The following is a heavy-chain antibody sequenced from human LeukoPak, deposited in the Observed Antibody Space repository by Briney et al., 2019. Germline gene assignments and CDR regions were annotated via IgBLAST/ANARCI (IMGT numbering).Heavy chain of an antibody. Sequence: SETLSLTCTVSGGSISSYYWSWIRQPPGKGLEWIDYIHYSGNTNYNPSLKSRVTISVDTSKNQFSLRLSSVTAADTAMYYCARSRDGYLFDYWGPGTLVTVSS. D-gene: IGHD5-24*01. V-gene: IGHV4-59*01. CDR2: IHYSGNT. CDR3: ARSRDGYLFDY. J-gene: IGHJ4*02. CDR1: GGSISSYY.